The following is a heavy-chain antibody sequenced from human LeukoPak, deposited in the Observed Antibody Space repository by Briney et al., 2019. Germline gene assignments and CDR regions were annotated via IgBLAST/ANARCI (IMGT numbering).Heavy chain of an antibody. D-gene: IGHD3-3*01. J-gene: IGHJ4*02. V-gene: IGHV3-7*03. Sequence: GGSLRLSCAASGFTFSSYSMNWVRQAPGKGLEWVANIKLDGSEKNYVDSVKGRFTISRDNTKNSLYLQMNSLRAEDTAVFYRARDQYDTWSRRGNFDSWGQGTLVIVSS. CDR1: GFTFSSYS. CDR3: ARDQYDTWSRRGNFDS. CDR2: IKLDGSEK.